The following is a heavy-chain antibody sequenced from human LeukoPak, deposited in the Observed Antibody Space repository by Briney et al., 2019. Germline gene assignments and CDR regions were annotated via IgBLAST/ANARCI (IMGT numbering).Heavy chain of an antibody. CDR2: INAGNGNT. CDR3: AKTYCSSTSCAELDY. D-gene: IGHD2-2*01. CDR1: GYTFTSYA. J-gene: IGHJ4*02. Sequence: ASVKVSCKASGYTFTSYAMHWVRQAPGQRLEWMGWINAGNGNTKYSQKFQGRVTITRGTSASTAYMELSSLRSEDTAVYYCAKTYCSSTSCAELDYWGQGTLVTVPS. V-gene: IGHV1-3*01.